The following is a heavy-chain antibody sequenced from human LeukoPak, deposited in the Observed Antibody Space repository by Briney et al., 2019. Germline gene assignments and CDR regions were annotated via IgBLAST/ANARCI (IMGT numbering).Heavy chain of an antibody. CDR2: INPSGGST. Sequence: GASVKVSCKASGYTFTSYYMHWVRQAPGQGLEWMGIINPSGGSTSYAQNFQGRVTMTRDTSISTAYMEVSRLRSDDTAVYYCARKKYPYYSDSRGPFDSWGQGTLVTVSS. J-gene: IGHJ5*01. CDR3: ARKKYPYYSDSRGPFDS. CDR1: GYTFTSYY. D-gene: IGHD3-22*01. V-gene: IGHV1-46*01.